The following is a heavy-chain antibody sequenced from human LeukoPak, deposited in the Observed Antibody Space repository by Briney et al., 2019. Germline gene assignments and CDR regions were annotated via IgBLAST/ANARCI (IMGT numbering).Heavy chain of an antibody. CDR3: ARHRGYPYYFDN. D-gene: IGHD3-10*01. J-gene: IGHJ4*02. CDR1: GGSISSGDYY. CDR2: IYYSGST. Sequence: SQTLSLTCTVSGGSISSGDYYWSWIRQPPGKGLEWIGYIYYSGSTYYNPSLKSRVTISVDTSKNQFSLKLSSVTAADTAVYYCARHRGYPYYFDNWGQGTLVTVSS. V-gene: IGHV4-30-4*01.